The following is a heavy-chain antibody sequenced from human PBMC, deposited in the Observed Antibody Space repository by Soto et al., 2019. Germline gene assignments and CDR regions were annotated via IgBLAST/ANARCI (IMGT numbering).Heavy chain of an antibody. CDR2: ISAYNGNT. D-gene: IGHD3-3*01. CDR3: ARDFGSDLSAPGAVFES. CDR1: GYIFTSYG. V-gene: IGHV1-18*01. Sequence: ASVKVSCKASGYIFTSYGTSWVRQAPGQGLEWMGWISAYNGNTKYAQNLQGRVTLTTDTSTYTAYMELRSLQSDDTAVYYCARDFGSDLSAPGAVFESLGQGAHVNVSS. J-gene: IGHJ4*02.